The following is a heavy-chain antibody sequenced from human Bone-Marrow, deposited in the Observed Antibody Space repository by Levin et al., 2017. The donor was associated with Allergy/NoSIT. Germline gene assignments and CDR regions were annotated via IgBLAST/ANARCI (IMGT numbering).Heavy chain of an antibody. J-gene: IGHJ3*02. D-gene: IGHD3-16*01. V-gene: IGHV3-23*01. CDR3: AQDRHVAVSLFHI. Sequence: GGSLRLSCAASGFTFNNYAMSWVRQAPGKGLEWVSAIINSGVGTYYADSVKGRFTISRDNSKNTMYLQMNSLRAEDTGVYFCAQDRHVAVSLFHIWGQGTTVIVSS. CDR1: GFTFNNYA. CDR2: IINSGVGT.